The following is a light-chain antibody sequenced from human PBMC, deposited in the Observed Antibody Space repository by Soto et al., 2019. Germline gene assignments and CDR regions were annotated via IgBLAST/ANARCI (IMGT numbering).Light chain of an antibody. CDR3: QQYHSYWT. CDR2: KAS. V-gene: IGKV1-5*03. Sequence: DIQMTQSPSSLSASVGDRVTITCRASERISRWLDWYQQKPGKPPNLLIYKASTLGSGVPSRFSGTGSGTESTLIISSLQPDDFATYYCQQYHSYWTFGQGTKVDIK. J-gene: IGKJ1*01. CDR1: ERISRW.